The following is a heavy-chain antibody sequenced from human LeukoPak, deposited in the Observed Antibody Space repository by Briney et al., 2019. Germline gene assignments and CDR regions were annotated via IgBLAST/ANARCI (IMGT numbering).Heavy chain of an antibody. Sequence: ASVKVSCKTSGYTFTGYYMHWVRQAPGQGLEWMGRINPNSGDTNYAQKFQGRVTMTGDTSITTAYMELNSLRSDDTAVYYCAKAKPQGSDRDFDYWGQGTLVTVSS. CDR3: AKAKPQGSDRDFDY. CDR2: INPNSGDT. CDR1: GYTFTGYY. J-gene: IGHJ4*02. V-gene: IGHV1-2*06. D-gene: IGHD1-14*01.